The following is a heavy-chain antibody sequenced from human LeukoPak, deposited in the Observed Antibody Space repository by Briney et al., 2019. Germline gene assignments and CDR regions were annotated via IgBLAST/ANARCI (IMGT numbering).Heavy chain of an antibody. Sequence: GGSLRLSCVASGFTFSNYAMHWVRQAPGKGLEWVGVIFFDGSMQYYGDSVKGRFTISRDNSKNTLYLQMNSLRAEDTAVYYCARGRFRRDGYNYGRDGAFDIWGQGTMVTVSS. CDR3: ARGRFRRDGYNYGRDGAFDI. V-gene: IGHV3-30*04. J-gene: IGHJ3*02. CDR2: IFFDGSMQ. D-gene: IGHD5-24*01. CDR1: GFTFSNYA.